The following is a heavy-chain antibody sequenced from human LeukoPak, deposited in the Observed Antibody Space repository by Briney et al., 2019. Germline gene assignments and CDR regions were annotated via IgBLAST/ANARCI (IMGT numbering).Heavy chain of an antibody. CDR2: VYYSGST. D-gene: IGHD3-16*01. CDR3: ARVGPGVWFDY. Sequence: SETLSLTCTVSGGSINSSPYYWGWIRQPPGKGLEWIGSVYYSGSTSYNPPLKSRVTISVDTSKNQFSLKLSSVTAADTAVYYCARVGPGVWFDYWGQGTLVTVSS. V-gene: IGHV4-39*07. J-gene: IGHJ4*02. CDR1: GGSINSSPYY.